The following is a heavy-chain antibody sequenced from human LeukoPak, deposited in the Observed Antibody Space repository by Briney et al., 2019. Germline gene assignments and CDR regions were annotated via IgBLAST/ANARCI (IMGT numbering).Heavy chain of an antibody. V-gene: IGHV1-69*13. D-gene: IGHD5-18*01. CDR3: ARDSGYSYGVDY. J-gene: IGHJ4*02. Sequence: SVKVSCKASGGTFISYAISWVRQAPGQGREWMGGIVPIFGTANYAQKFQGRVTITADESTSTAYMELSSLRSEDTAVYYCARDSGYSYGVDYWGQGTLVTVSS. CDR1: GGTFISYA. CDR2: IVPIFGTA.